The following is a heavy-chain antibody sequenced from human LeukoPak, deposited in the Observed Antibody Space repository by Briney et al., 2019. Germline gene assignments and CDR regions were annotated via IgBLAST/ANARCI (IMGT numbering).Heavy chain of an antibody. V-gene: IGHV4-39*07. CDR1: GGSISTSSYY. CDR3: ARRRSHCGGDCYSGGPFDY. J-gene: IGHJ4*02. D-gene: IGHD2-21*02. CDR2: IHYSGST. Sequence: PSETLSLTCTVSGGSISTSSYYWGWIRQPPGKGLEWIGSIHYSGSTNYNPSLKSRVTISVDTSKNQFSLKLSSVTAADTAVYYCARRRSHCGGDCYSGGPFDYWGQGTLVTVSS.